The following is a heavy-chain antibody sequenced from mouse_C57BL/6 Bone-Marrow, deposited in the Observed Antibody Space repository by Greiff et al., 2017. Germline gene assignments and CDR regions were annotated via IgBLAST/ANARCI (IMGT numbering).Heavy chain of an antibody. CDR3: ARRDGNYEAWFAY. J-gene: IGHJ3*01. CDR2: IDPSDSET. D-gene: IGHD2-1*01. V-gene: IGHV1-52*01. CDR1: GYTFTSYW. Sequence: QVQLQQPGAELVRPGSSVKLSCKASGYTFTSYWMHWVKQRPIQGLEWIGNIDPSDSETHYNQKFKDKATLTVDKSSSTDYMQLSSLTSEDSAVYYCARRDGNYEAWFAYWGQGTLVTVSA.